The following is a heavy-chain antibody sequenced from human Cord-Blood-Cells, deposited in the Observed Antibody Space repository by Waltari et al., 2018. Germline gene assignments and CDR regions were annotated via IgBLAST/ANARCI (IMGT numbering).Heavy chain of an antibody. CDR1: GFTFSSYG. V-gene: IGHV3-30*18. CDR2: ISYDGSNK. CDR3: AKDLLTLPFLCRVALMTGGVCAYYYYYGMDV. Sequence: QVQLVESGGGVVQPGRSLRLSCAASGFTFSSYGMHWVRQAPGKGLEWVAVISYDGSNKYYADSVKGRFTISRDNSKNTLYLQMNSLRAEDTAVYYCAKDLLTLPFLCRVALMTGGVCAYYYYYGMDVWGQGTTVTVSS. J-gene: IGHJ6*02. D-gene: IGHD2-8*02.